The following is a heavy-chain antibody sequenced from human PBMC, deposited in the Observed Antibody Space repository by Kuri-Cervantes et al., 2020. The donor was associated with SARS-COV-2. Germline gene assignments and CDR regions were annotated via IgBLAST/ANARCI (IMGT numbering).Heavy chain of an antibody. CDR2: IMPAGNNM. D-gene: IGHD3-22*01. CDR3: LRSLYSSGYLYFDL. J-gene: IGHJ4*02. Sequence: GESLKISCVASGFIFSTYGMHWVRHAPGKGLEWVAVIMPAGNNMYYVDFVKGRFTISRGNSRNTLYLQINILRADDTAVYYFLRSLYSSGYLYFDLWGQGTLVTVSS. CDR1: GFIFSTYG. V-gene: IGHV3-33*08.